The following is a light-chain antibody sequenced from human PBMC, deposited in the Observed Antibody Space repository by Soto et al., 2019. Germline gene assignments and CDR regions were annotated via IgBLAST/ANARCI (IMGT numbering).Light chain of an antibody. V-gene: IGLV1-51*01. CDR3: GSWDSSLSAYV. J-gene: IGLJ1*01. Sequence: QSVLTQPPSVSAAPGKKVTISCPGSSSNIGGNSVSWYQQLPGTAPKLLIYDDNKRPPGIPDRFSGSKSGTSATLGITGFQTGDEADYYCGSWDSSLSAYVFGTGTKVTVL. CDR1: SSNIGGNS. CDR2: DDN.